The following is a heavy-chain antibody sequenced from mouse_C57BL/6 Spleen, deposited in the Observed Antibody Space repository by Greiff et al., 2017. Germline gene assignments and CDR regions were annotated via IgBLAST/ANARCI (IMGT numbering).Heavy chain of an antibody. CDR3: ARDYGSLAY. CDR1: GFTFSDYG. V-gene: IGHV5-17*01. D-gene: IGHD1-1*01. CDR2: ISSGSSTI. Sequence: EVQRVESGGGLVKPGGSLKLSCAASGFTFSDYGMHWVRQAPEKGLEWVAYISSGSSTIYYADTVKGRFTISRDNAKNTLFLQMTSLRSEDTAMYYCARDYGSLAYWGQGTLVTVSA. J-gene: IGHJ3*01.